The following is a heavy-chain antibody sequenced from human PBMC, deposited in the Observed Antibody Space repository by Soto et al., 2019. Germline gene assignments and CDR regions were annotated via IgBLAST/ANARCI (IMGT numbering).Heavy chain of an antibody. V-gene: IGHV1-2*02. D-gene: IGHD4-4*01. CDR2: INPNSGGT. Sequence: QVQLVQSGAEVKKPGASVKVSCNASGYTFTGYYMHWVRQAPGQGLEWMGWINPNSGGTNYAQKFQGRVTMTRDTSISTAYMELSRLRSDDTAVYYCARGGDDYSNYEYYFDYWGQGTLVTVSS. CDR3: ARGGDDYSNYEYYFDY. J-gene: IGHJ4*02. CDR1: GYTFTGYY.